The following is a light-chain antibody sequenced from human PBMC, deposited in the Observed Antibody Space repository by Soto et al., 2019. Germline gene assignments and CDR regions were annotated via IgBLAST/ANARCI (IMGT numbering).Light chain of an antibody. V-gene: IGKV2-28*01. CDR3: MQALQTPWT. Sequence: DIVMTQSPVSLPVTPGEPAAISCMSSQSLLHSNGYNYLDWYLQKPGQSPQLLIYLGSNRASGVPDRFSGSGSGTDFTLKISRVEAEDVGVYYCMQALQTPWTFGQGTKVDIK. J-gene: IGKJ1*01. CDR1: QSLLHSNGYNY. CDR2: LGS.